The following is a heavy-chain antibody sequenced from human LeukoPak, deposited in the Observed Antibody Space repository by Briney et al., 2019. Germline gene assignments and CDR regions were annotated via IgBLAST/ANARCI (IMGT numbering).Heavy chain of an antibody. V-gene: IGHV1-2*02. J-gene: IGHJ4*02. CDR3: ARGLAAAAHFDY. CDR2: INPNSGGT. Sequence: ASVKVSCKASGYTFTSYDINWVRQAPGQGLEWMGWINPNSGGTNYAQKFQGRVTMTRDTSIRTAYMELSRLRSDDTAVYYCARGLAAAAHFDYWGQGTLVTVSS. CDR1: GYTFTSYD. D-gene: IGHD6-13*01.